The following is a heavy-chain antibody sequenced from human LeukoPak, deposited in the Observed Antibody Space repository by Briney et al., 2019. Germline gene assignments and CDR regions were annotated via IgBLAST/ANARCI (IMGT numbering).Heavy chain of an antibody. CDR1: GFTFSSYA. D-gene: IGHD3-16*01. CDR2: ISGSGDSR. Sequence: GGSLRLSCAASGFTFSSYAMSWVRQAPGKGLEWVSAISGSGDSRYYADSVKGRFTISRDNSKSTLSLQMNSLRAEDTAVYYCAKGGGSGYLDYWGQGTLVTVSS. V-gene: IGHV3-23*01. J-gene: IGHJ4*02. CDR3: AKGGGSGYLDY.